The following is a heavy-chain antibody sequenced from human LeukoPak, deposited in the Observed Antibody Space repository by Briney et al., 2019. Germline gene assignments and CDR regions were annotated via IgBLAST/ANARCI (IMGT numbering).Heavy chain of an antibody. D-gene: IGHD3-16*01. Sequence: GASVKVSCKASGYTFTRYGISWLRQAPGQGLEWMGWITAYNDKTDYAQRLQGRVTMTTDTSTNTAYIELRSLRSDDTAMYYCARKLSGEVLSHDAFDIWGQGTMVTVS. CDR2: ITAYNDKT. V-gene: IGHV1-18*01. CDR1: GYTFTRYG. J-gene: IGHJ3*02. CDR3: ARKLSGEVLSHDAFDI.